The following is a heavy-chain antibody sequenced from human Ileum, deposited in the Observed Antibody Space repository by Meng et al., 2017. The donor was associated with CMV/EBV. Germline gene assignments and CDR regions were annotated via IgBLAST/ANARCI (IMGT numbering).Heavy chain of an antibody. CDR2: IYLSGNN. J-gene: IGHJ3*02. D-gene: IGHD6-19*01. CDR3: ARRYSSDWKDAFDI. CDR1: GGSISSGDSY. Sequence: LRLSCTVSGGSISSGDSYWNWIRQPPGKGLEWIGSIYLSGNNDYNPSLKSRVTISVDTSKNHFSLRLSSVTAADTAVYYCARRYSSDWKDAFDIWGQGTVVTVSS. V-gene: IGHV4-30-4*08.